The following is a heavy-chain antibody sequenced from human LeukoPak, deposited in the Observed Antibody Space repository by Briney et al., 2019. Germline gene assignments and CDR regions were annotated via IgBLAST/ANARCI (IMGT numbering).Heavy chain of an antibody. D-gene: IGHD1-1*01. Sequence: PGGSLRLSCAASGFTLSGYEGNWVRQAPGKGLEWISYISRSSSGNAIKYADSVQGRFTISRDNAKNSVYLQMNSLRVEDTAVYYCARKVTGTTYFDYWGQGTLVTVAS. CDR1: GFTLSGYE. J-gene: IGHJ4*02. V-gene: IGHV3-48*03. CDR2: ISRSSSGNAI. CDR3: ARKVTGTTYFDY.